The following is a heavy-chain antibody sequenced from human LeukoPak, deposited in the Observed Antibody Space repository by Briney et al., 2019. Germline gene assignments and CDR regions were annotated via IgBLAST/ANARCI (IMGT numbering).Heavy chain of an antibody. V-gene: IGHV4-61*01. CDR1: GGSVSSGSYH. Sequence: SETLSLTCTVSGGSVSSGSYHWSWIRQPQGKGLEWIGYTHYSGNTYYNPSLKSRVTISLDTSKKQFSLWLRSVTAADTAVYYCARVRGDYVNLFDPWGQGTLVIVSS. D-gene: IGHD4-17*01. CDR3: ARVRGDYVNLFDP. J-gene: IGHJ5*02. CDR2: THYSGNT.